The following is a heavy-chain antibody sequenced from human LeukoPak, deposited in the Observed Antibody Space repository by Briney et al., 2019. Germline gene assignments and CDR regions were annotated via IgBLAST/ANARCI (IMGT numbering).Heavy chain of an antibody. CDR3: ARGQRDSSSWRYYYYYYMDV. Sequence: SETLSLTCTVSGGSISSYYWSWIRQPPGKGLEWIGEINHSGSTNYNPSLKSRVTISVDTSKNQFSLKLSSVTAADTAVYYCARGQRDSSSWRYYYYYYMDVWGKGTTVTVSS. J-gene: IGHJ6*03. CDR1: GGSISSYY. V-gene: IGHV4-34*01. D-gene: IGHD6-13*01. CDR2: INHSGST.